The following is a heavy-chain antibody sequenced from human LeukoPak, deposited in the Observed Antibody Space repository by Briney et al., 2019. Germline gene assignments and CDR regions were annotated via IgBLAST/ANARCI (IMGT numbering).Heavy chain of an antibody. CDR3: ARGVRFLEWLSSTYYFDY. CDR1: GYTFTSYD. J-gene: IGHJ4*02. Sequence: ASVKVSCKASGYTFTSYDINWVRQATGQGLGWMGWMNPNSGNTGYAQKFQGRVTMTRNTSISTAYMELSSLRSEDTAVYYCARGVRFLEWLSSTYYFDYWGQGTLVTVSS. V-gene: IGHV1-8*01. CDR2: MNPNSGNT. D-gene: IGHD3-3*01.